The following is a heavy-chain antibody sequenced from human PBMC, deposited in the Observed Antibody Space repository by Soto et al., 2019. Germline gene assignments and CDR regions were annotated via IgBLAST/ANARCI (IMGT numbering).Heavy chain of an antibody. CDR3: ARPTGINLFDP. D-gene: IGHD2-8*02. J-gene: IGHJ5*02. CDR2: IIPIFGTA. Sequence: GAAVKVSCKASGGTFSSYAISWVRQAPGQGLEWMGGIIPIFGTANYAQKFQGRVTITADESTSTAYMELSSLRSEDTAVYYCARPTGINLFDPWGQGTLVTVSS. CDR1: GGTFSSYA. V-gene: IGHV1-69*13.